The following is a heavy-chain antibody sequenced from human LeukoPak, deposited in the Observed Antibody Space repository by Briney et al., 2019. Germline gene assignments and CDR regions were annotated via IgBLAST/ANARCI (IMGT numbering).Heavy chain of an antibody. J-gene: IGHJ4*02. CDR3: RLRLDY. CDR2: INQDGSQK. D-gene: IGHD5-12*01. V-gene: IGHV3-7*01. CDR1: EITFSSFW. Sequence: GGSLRLSCAASEITFSSFWMYWVRQAPGKGLEWVANINQDGSQKHYVDSVKGRFTISRDNAQNSLYLQMNSLRAEDTAVYYCRLRLDYWGQGVLVTVSS.